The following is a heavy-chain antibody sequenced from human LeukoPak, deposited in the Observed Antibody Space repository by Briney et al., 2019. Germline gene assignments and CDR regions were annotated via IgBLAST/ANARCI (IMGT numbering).Heavy chain of an antibody. CDR3: TTEYYDILTGYYRYY. D-gene: IGHD3-9*01. V-gene: IGHV3-15*01. CDR1: GFTFSNAW. J-gene: IGHJ4*02. Sequence: KPGGSLRLSCAASGFTFSNAWMSWVRQAPGKGLEWVGRIKSKTDGGTTDNAAPVKGRFTISRDDSKNTLYLQMNSLKTEDTAVYYCTTEYYDILTGYYRYYWGQGTLVTVSS. CDR2: IKSKTDGGTT.